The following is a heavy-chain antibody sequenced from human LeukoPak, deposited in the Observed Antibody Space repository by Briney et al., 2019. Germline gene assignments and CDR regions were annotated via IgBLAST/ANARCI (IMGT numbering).Heavy chain of an antibody. CDR3: AKDPISCSSTSCSHYYYYYMDV. CDR1: GFTFSSYG. CDR2: IRYDGSNK. D-gene: IGHD2-2*01. Sequence: GGSLRLSCAASGFTFSSYGMHWVRQAPGKGLEWVAFIRYDGSNKYYADSVKGRFTISRDNSKNTLYLQMNSLRAEDTAVYYCAKDPISCSSTSCSHYYYYYMDVWGKGTTVTVSS. V-gene: IGHV3-30*02. J-gene: IGHJ6*03.